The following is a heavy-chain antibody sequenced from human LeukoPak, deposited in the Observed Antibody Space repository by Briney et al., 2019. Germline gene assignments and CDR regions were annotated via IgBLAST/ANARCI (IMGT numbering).Heavy chain of an antibody. D-gene: IGHD5-18*01. Sequence: GASVKVSCKASGYTFTGYYMHWVRQAPGQGLEWMGGIIPIFGTANYAQKFQGRVTITADKSTSTAYMELSSLRSEDTAVYYCARGSYGSYYYYYMDVWGKGTTVTVSS. CDR3: ARGSYGSYYYYYMDV. CDR2: IIPIFGTA. CDR1: GYTFTGYY. V-gene: IGHV1-69*06. J-gene: IGHJ6*03.